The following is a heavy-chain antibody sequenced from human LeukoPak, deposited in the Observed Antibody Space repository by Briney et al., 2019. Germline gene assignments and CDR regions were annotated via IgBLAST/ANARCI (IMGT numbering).Heavy chain of an antibody. V-gene: IGHV4-39*07. D-gene: IGHD4-11*01. CDR3: AREGGLQHHFDY. CDR2: IYYSRST. Sequence: SETLSLTCTVSGGSISNTLYYWAWIRQPPGKGLESIGSIYYSRSTYYSPSLKSRVTISVDTSKNQFSLKLSSVTAADTALFYCAREGGLQHHFDYWGQGTLVTVSS. J-gene: IGHJ4*02. CDR1: GGSISNTLYY.